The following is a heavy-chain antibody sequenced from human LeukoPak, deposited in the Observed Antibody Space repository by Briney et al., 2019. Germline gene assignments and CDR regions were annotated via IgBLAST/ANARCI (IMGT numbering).Heavy chain of an antibody. V-gene: IGHV1-2*02. Sequence: GASVKVSCKASGYTFTGYYMHWVRQAPGQGLEWTGWINPNSGGTNYAQKFQGRVTMTRDTSISTAYMELTRLRSDDTAVYYCARDNGDYWFDYWGQGTLVTVSS. CDR1: GYTFTGYY. CDR2: INPNSGGT. D-gene: IGHD4-17*01. J-gene: IGHJ4*02. CDR3: ARDNGDYWFDY.